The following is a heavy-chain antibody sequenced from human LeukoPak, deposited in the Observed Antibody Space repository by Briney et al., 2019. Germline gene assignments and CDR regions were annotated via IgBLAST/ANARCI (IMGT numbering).Heavy chain of an antibody. D-gene: IGHD6-13*01. CDR2: INHSGGT. J-gene: IGHJ4*02. CDR1: GGSFSGYY. Sequence: SETLSLTCAVYGGSFSGYYWSWIRQPPGKGLEWIGEINHSGGTNYNPSLKSRVTISVDTSKNQFSLKLSSVTAADTAVYYCARGERYSSFDYWGQGTLVTVSS. V-gene: IGHV4-34*01. CDR3: ARGERYSSFDY.